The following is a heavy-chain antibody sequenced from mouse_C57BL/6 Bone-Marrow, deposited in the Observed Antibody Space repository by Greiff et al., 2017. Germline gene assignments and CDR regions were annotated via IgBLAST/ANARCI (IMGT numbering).Heavy chain of an antibody. CDR3: ARFDNYFDY. J-gene: IGHJ2*01. CDR1: GYTFTSYW. CDR2: IDPSDSYT. Sequence: QVHVKQPGAELVKPGASVKLSCKASGYTFTSYWMQWVKQRPGQGLEWIGEIDPSDSYTNYNQKFKGKATLTVDTSSSTAYMQLSSLTSEDSAVYYCARFDNYFDYWGQGTTLTVSS. V-gene: IGHV1-50*01.